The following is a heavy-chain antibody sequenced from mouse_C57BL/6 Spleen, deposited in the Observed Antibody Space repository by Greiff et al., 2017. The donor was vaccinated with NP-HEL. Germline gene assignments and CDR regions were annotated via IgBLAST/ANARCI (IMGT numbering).Heavy chain of an antibody. Sequence: EVKLVESGPELVKPGASVKISCKASGYSFTGYYMNWVKQSPEKSLEWIGEINPSTGGTTYNQKFKAKATLTVDKSSSTAYMQLKSLTSEDSAVYYCARSGVDYIYAMDYWGQGTSVTVSS. CDR2: INPSTGGT. V-gene: IGHV1-42*01. D-gene: IGHD2-12*01. CDR3: ARSGVDYIYAMDY. J-gene: IGHJ4*01. CDR1: GYSFTGYY.